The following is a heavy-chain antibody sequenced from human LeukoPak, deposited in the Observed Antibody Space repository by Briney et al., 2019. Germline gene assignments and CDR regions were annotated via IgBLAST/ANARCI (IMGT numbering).Heavy chain of an antibody. D-gene: IGHD3-10*01. CDR3: ARTGSGSSSIEAFDY. CDR2: INPNSGGT. Sequence: GASVKVSCKASGYTFTDYYIHWVRQAPGQGLEWTGWINPNSGGTNYAQILQGRVTMTTDTSTSTAYMELRSLRSDDTAVYYCARTGSGSSSIEAFDYWGQGTLVTVSS. CDR1: GYTFTDYY. V-gene: IGHV1-2*02. J-gene: IGHJ4*02.